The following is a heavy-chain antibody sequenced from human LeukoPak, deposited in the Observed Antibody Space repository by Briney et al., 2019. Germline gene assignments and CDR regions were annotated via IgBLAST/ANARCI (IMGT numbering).Heavy chain of an antibody. CDR2: ISSSGKTI. J-gene: IGHJ6*03. CDR3: ARGGSGSYHYYMDV. CDR1: GFTFSSYE. V-gene: IGHV3-48*03. D-gene: IGHD3-22*01. Sequence: GGSLRLSCAASGFTFSSYEVNWVRQAPGKGLEWVSYISSSGKTISYADSVKGRFTISRDNAKNSLYPHMNSLRGEDTAVYFCARGGSGSYHYYMDVWGKGTTVTVSS.